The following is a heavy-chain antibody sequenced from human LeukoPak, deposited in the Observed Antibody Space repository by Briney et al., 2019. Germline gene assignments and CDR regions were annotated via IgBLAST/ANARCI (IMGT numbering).Heavy chain of an antibody. J-gene: IGHJ4*02. Sequence: GESLKIFCKGSGYSFTSYWIGWVRQMPGKCLEWMGSIYAGDSDTTDSPSFQGQVTISADKSISTAYLQWSSLKASDTAMYYCARRDYGGKHFDYWGQGTLVTVSS. CDR3: ARRDYGGKHFDY. CDR1: GYSFTSYW. D-gene: IGHD4-23*01. CDR2: IYAGDSDT. V-gene: IGHV5-51*01.